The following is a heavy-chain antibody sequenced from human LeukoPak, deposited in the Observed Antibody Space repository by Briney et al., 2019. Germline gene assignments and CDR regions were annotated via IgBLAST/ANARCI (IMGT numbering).Heavy chain of an antibody. V-gene: IGHV4-30-2*01. CDR2: IYHSGST. D-gene: IGHD3-9*01. Sequence: SQTLSLTWAVSGGSISSGGYSWSWIRQPPGKGLEWIGYIYHSGSTYYNPSLKSRVTISVDRSKNQFSLKLSSVTAADTAVYYCARARYFDWLPHIDYWGQGTLVTVSS. CDR1: GGSISSGGYS. J-gene: IGHJ4*02. CDR3: ARARYFDWLPHIDY.